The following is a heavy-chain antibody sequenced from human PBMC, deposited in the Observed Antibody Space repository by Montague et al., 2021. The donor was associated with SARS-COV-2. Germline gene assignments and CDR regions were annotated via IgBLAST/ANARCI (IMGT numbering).Heavy chain of an antibody. J-gene: IGHJ3*02. V-gene: IGHV4-39*01. CDR2: IYYSGST. Sequence: SETLSPTCTVSGGSISSSSYYWGWIRQPPGKGLEWIGSIYYSGSTYYNPSLKSRVTISVDTSKNQFSLKLNSVTAADTAVYYCARFPTSYYYDSKAAPATPDAFDIWGQGTMVTVSS. D-gene: IGHD3-22*01. CDR1: GGSISSSSYY. CDR3: ARFPTSYYYDSKAAPATPDAFDI.